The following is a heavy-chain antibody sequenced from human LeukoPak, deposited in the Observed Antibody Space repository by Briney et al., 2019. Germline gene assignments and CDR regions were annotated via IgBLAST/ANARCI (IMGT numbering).Heavy chain of an antibody. J-gene: IGHJ4*02. CDR3: ANGCGYSYGDFDY. V-gene: IGHV3-30*18. Sequence: GSLRLSCAASGFTFSSYGMHWVRQAPGKGLEWVAVISYDGSNKYYADSVKGRFTISRDNSKNTLYLQMNSLRAEDTAVYYCANGCGYSYGDFDYWGQGTLVTVSS. D-gene: IGHD5-18*01. CDR1: GFTFSSYG. CDR2: ISYDGSNK.